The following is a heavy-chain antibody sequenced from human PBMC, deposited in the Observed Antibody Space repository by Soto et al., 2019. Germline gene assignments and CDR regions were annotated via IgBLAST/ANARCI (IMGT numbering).Heavy chain of an antibody. CDR1: GYSFTSYW. CDR2: IDPSDSYT. CDR3: ARGGSSSLLRLVDYYYGRDV. D-gene: IGHD6-6*01. Sequence: GESLKISCKGSGYSFTSYWISWVRQMPGKGLEWMGRIDPSDSYTNYSPSFQGRFTISRDNSKNTLYLQMNSLRAEDTAVYYCARGGSSSLLRLVDYYYGRDVWGQGTTVTVSS. J-gene: IGHJ6*02. V-gene: IGHV5-10-1*01.